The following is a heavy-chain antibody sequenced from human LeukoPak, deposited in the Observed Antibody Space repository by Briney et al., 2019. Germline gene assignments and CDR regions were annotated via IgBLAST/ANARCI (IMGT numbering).Heavy chain of an antibody. CDR1: GFTFSSYS. V-gene: IGHV3-21*01. Sequence: GGSLRLSCAASGFTFSSYSMSWVRQAPGKGLEWVSSISSSSSYIYYADTVKGRFTISRDNAKNSLYLQMNSLRAEDTAVYYCAGSYSSSWSYMDVWGKGTTVTVSS. CDR3: AGSYSSSWSYMDV. D-gene: IGHD6-13*01. CDR2: ISSSSSYI. J-gene: IGHJ6*04.